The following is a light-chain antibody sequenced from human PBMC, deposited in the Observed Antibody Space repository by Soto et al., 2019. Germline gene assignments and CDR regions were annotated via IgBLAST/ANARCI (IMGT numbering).Light chain of an antibody. J-gene: IGLJ3*02. V-gene: IGLV1-51*01. CDR3: GTWDSSLSAGV. Sequence: QSVLTQPPSVSAAPGQKVTISCSGSSSNIGNNYVSWYQQLPGTAPKLLIYDNDKRPSGIPDRFSGSKSGTSATLDITGLQTGDEADYYCGTWDSSLSAGVCGGGTKVTVL. CDR1: SSNIGNNY. CDR2: DND.